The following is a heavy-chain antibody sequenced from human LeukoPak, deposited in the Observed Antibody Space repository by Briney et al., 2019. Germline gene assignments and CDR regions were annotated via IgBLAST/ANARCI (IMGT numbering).Heavy chain of an antibody. J-gene: IGHJ4*02. Sequence: GASVKVSCKASGYRFTSFGITWVRQAPGQGLEWMGIINPSGGSTSYAQKFQGRVTMTRDMSTSTVYMELSSLRSEDTAVYYCARETEHYDFWSRYYTHFDYWGQGTLVTVSS. D-gene: IGHD3-3*01. CDR3: ARETEHYDFWSRYYTHFDY. V-gene: IGHV1-46*01. CDR1: GYRFTSFG. CDR2: INPSGGST.